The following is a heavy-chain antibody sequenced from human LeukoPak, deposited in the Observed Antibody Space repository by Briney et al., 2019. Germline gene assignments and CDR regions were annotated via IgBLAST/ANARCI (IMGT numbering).Heavy chain of an antibody. CDR1: SFIVNSYY. V-gene: IGHV3-53*01. Sequence: GGSLRLSCAASSFIVNSYYMSWFRQAPGKGLEWVSVIYTAGTTHYADSVRGRFIISRDYSKNTLNLQMNSLRAEDTAVYYCARGYAQAEVTAPDYWGQGILVTVSS. J-gene: IGHJ4*02. CDR2: IYTAGTT. CDR3: ARGYAQAEVTAPDY. D-gene: IGHD1-14*01.